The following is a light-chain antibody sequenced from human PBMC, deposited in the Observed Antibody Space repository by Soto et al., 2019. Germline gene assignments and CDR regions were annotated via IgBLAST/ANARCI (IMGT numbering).Light chain of an antibody. CDR1: QSVRQD. CDR2: SAS. J-gene: IGKJ4*01. CDR3: QRRTNWPPT. V-gene: IGKV3-11*01. Sequence: EIVLTQSPATLSLSPGERATLSCRASQSVRQDLAWSHQKPGQDPRVLIYSASNRATGIPARFSGSGTGTDFTFTISSLEPEDFAVYYCQRRTNWPPTFGGGIKVEMK.